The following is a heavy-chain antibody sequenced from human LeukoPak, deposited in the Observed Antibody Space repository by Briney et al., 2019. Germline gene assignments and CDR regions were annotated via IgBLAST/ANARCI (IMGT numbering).Heavy chain of an antibody. D-gene: IGHD3-10*01. V-gene: IGHV4-30-4*01. J-gene: IGHJ5*02. Sequence: SETLSLTCTVSGGSISSGDYYWSWICQPPGKGLEWIGYIYYSGSTYYNLSLKSRVTISVDTSKNQFSLKLGSVTAADTAVYYCARGHVLLWFGAHNWFDPWGQGTLVTVSS. CDR3: ARGHVLLWFGAHNWFDP. CDR1: GGSISSGDYY. CDR2: IYYSGST.